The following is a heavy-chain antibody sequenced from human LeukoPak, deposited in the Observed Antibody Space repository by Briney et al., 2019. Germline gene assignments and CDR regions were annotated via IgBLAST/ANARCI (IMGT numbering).Heavy chain of an antibody. CDR3: ARQGVLASVTSISSFDS. V-gene: IGHV5-51*01. D-gene: IGHD4-17*01. CDR2: IYPGDSDT. CDR1: GYTYTSHW. J-gene: IGHJ5*01. Sequence: GESLKISCKASGYTYTSHWIAWVRQMPGKGLEWIGIIYPGDSDTRYSPSFQGQVTMSVEKSISTAYLQWSSLKASDTAMYYCARQGVLASVTSISSFDSRGQGTLVTISS.